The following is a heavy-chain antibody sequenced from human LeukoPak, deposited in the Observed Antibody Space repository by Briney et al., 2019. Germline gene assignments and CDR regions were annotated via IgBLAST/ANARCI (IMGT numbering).Heavy chain of an antibody. CDR1: GFTVSSNY. D-gene: IGHD2-15*01. CDR2: IYSGGST. Sequence: GGSLRLSCAASGFTVSSNYMSWVRQAPGKGLEWVSVIYSGGSTYYADSAKGRFTISRDNSKNTLYLQMNSLRVEDTAVYYCAREIYCSASSCTGGVFDIWGQGTMVTVSS. CDR3: AREIYCSASSCTGGVFDI. V-gene: IGHV3-53*01. J-gene: IGHJ3*02.